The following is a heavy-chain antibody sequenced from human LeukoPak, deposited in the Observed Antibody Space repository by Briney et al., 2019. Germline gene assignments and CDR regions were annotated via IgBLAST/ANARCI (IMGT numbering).Heavy chain of an antibody. CDR1: GFTFTNYG. J-gene: IGHJ6*02. D-gene: IGHD1-26*01. Sequence: GRSLRLSCAASGFTFTNYGIHWVRQAPGKGLEWVAVISYDGRNTYYTDSVRGRFTISRDNSKNELYLQMNSLRAEDTALYYCAKDQEREHTYYYFYYAMDVWGQGTTVTVSS. V-gene: IGHV3-30*18. CDR3: AKDQEREHTYYYFYYAMDV. CDR2: ISYDGRNT.